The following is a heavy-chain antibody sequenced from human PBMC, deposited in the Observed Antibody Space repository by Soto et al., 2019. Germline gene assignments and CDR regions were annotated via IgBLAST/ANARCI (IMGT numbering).Heavy chain of an antibody. CDR1: GFTFSSYA. CDR2: ISYDGSNK. V-gene: IGHV3-30-3*01. CDR3: ARETEVDTPFWDY. J-gene: IGHJ4*02. D-gene: IGHD5-18*01. Sequence: GGSLRLSCAASGFTFSSYAMHWVRQAPGKGLEWVAVISYDGSNKYYADSVKGRFTISRDNSKNTLYLQMNSLRAEDTAVYYCARETEVDTPFWDYWGQGTLVTVSS.